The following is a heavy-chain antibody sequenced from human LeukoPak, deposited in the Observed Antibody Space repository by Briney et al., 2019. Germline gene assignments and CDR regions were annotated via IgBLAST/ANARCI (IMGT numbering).Heavy chain of an antibody. Sequence: HPGRSLRLSCAASGFTFDDYAMHWVRQAPGKGLEWVSGISWNSGSIGYADSVKGRFTISRDNAKNSLYLQMNSLRDEDTAVYYCARDQGCSSTSCYVVYYYYGMDVWGQGTTVTVSS. V-gene: IGHV3-9*01. D-gene: IGHD2-2*01. CDR1: GFTFDDYA. CDR3: ARDQGCSSTSCYVVYYYYGMDV. CDR2: ISWNSGSI. J-gene: IGHJ6*02.